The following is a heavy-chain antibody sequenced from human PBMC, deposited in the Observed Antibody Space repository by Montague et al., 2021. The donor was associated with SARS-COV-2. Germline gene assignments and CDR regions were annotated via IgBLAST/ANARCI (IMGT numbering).Heavy chain of an antibody. CDR2: PHHRKKYES. CDR1: GNSVVEIRRG. D-gene: IGHD3-9*01. CDR3: ASSGITLTGLDAFDI. Sequence: CAISGNSVVEIRRGSEWNTHELQSQLQRVCRPHHRKKYESEYAESVKRQLVITPGTSKNQVSLQLNSVIPEDTAVYFCASSGITLTGLDAFDIWGQGTMVTVSS. V-gene: IGHV6-1*01. J-gene: IGHJ3*02.